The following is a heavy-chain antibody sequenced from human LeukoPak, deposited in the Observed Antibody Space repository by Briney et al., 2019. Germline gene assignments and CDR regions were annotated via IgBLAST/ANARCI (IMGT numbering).Heavy chain of an antibody. CDR1: GYTFSNYG. CDR2: IIPIFGTA. J-gene: IGHJ4*02. Sequence: GASVKVSCKASGYTFSNYGISWVRQAPGQGLEWMGGIIPIFGTANYAQKFQGRVTITADESTSTAYMELSSLRSEDTAVYYCALRKVRGLITDYWGQGTLVTVSS. V-gene: IGHV1-69*13. D-gene: IGHD3-10*01. CDR3: ALRKVRGLITDY.